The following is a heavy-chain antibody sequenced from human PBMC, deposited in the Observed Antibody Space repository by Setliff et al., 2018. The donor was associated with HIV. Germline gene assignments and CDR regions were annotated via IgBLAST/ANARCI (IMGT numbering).Heavy chain of an antibody. Sequence: ASVKVSCKASGYTFTTYVFTWVRQAPGQGLEWMGGVTPILHTTNYAQKFQGGVTIATDEYASTAYMELSSLTSEDTAVYYCASGFDGSGLSYFEYWGQGTLVTVSS. CDR2: VTPILHTT. CDR3: ASGFDGSGLSYFEY. D-gene: IGHD3-22*01. V-gene: IGHV1-69*05. J-gene: IGHJ4*01. CDR1: GYTFTTYV.